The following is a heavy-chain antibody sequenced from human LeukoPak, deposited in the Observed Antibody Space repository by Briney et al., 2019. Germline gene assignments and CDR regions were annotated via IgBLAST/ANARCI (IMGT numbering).Heavy chain of an antibody. V-gene: IGHV3-33*01. Sequence: TGGCLRLSCAASGFTFSSYSMHWVRQAPGKGLEWVAVIWYDGSNKYYADSVKGRFTISRDNSKNTLYLQMNSLRAEDTAVYYCARDRSAYFDYWGQGTLVTVSS. CDR1: GFTFSSYS. D-gene: IGHD2-2*01. J-gene: IGHJ4*02. CDR2: IWYDGSNK. CDR3: ARDRSAYFDY.